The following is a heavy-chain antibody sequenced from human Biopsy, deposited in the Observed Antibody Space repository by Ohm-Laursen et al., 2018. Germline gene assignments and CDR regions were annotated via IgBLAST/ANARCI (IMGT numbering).Heavy chain of an antibody. CDR3: AKHGSGWTGDDALHI. CDR2: ISYSGST. D-gene: IGHD6-19*01. CDR1: GGSISGSS. Sequence: GTLSLTCSVSGGSISGSSWSWIGQAPGRGLEWVGYISYSGSTSNNPSLKSRITISVDTSKNQISLKVTSVTAADTAVYYCAKHGSGWTGDDALHIWGQGTMVTVSS. V-gene: IGHV4-59*08. J-gene: IGHJ3*02.